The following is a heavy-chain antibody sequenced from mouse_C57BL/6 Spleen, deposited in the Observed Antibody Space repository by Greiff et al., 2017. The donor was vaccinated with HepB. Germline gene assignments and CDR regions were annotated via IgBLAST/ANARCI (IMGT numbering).Heavy chain of an antibody. J-gene: IGHJ2*01. V-gene: IGHV7-3*01. Sequence: DVMLVESGGGLVQPGGSLSLSCAASGFTFTDYYMSWVRQPPGKALEWLGFIRNKANGYTTEYSASVKGRFTISRDNSQSILYLQMNALRAEDSATYYCARSEVGRGYFDYWGQGTTLTVSS. D-gene: IGHD4-1*01. CDR2: IRNKANGYTT. CDR3: ARSEVGRGYFDY. CDR1: GFTFTDYY.